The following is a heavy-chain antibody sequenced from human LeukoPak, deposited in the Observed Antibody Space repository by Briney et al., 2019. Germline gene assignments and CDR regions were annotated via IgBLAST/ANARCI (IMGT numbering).Heavy chain of an antibody. J-gene: IGHJ1*01. D-gene: IGHD3-22*01. CDR1: GYTFTSHG. CDR2: INTYIGNT. Sequence: EASVKVSCKASGYTFTSHGFSWVRQAPGQGLEWMGWINTYIGNTNYAQKFQGRVTVTTDTSTSTAYMELRSLRSDDTAVYYCARDDYYDSSGYYTLWGQGTLVTVSS. V-gene: IGHV1-18*01. CDR3: ARDDYYDSSGYYTL.